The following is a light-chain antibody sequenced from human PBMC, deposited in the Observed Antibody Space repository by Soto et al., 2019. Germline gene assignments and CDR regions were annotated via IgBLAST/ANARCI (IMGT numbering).Light chain of an antibody. CDR1: QSVYNN. V-gene: IGKV3-15*01. CDR2: GAS. J-gene: IGKJ1*01. CDR3: QQYFEWPPMT. Sequence: EIVMTRSPATLSVSPGERATLSCRASQSVYNNLAWYQQKPGQAPRLLIYGASTRATGIPARFSGSGSGTEFTLTISSLRSEDSAIYYCQQYFEWPPMTFGQGTKVDIK.